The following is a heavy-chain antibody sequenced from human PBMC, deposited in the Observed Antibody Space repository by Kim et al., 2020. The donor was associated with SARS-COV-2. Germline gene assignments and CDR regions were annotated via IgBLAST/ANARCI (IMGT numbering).Heavy chain of an antibody. CDR1: GFTFSSYA. J-gene: IGHJ3*02. CDR3: AREQWELSNDAFDI. CDR2: ISYDGSNK. Sequence: GGSLRLSCAASGFTFSSYAMHWVRQAPGKGLEWVAVISYDGSNKYYADSVKGRFTISRDNSKNTLYLQMNSLRAEDTAVYYCAREQWELSNDAFDIWGQGTMVTVSS. D-gene: IGHD1-26*01. V-gene: IGHV3-30-3*01.